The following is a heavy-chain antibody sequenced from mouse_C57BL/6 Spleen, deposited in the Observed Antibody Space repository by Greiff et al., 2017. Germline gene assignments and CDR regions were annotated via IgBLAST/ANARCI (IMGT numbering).Heavy chain of an antibody. D-gene: IGHD2-12*01. CDR2: IDPSDSYT. CDR1: GYTFTSYW. V-gene: IGHV1-69*01. Sequence: QVQLQQPGAELVMPGASVKLSCKASGYTFTSYWMHWVKQRPGQGLEWIGEIDPSDSYTNYNQKFKGKSTLTVDKSSSTAYMQLSSLTSEDSAVYDCARLRRDWDAMDYWGQGTSVTVSS. CDR3: ARLRRDWDAMDY. J-gene: IGHJ4*01.